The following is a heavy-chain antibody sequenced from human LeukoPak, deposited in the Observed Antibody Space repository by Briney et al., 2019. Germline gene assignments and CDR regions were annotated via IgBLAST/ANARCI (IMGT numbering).Heavy chain of an antibody. V-gene: IGHV1-46*01. J-gene: IGHJ6*02. CDR2: VDPSGDVA. CDR3: ARNITYYYYYYGMDV. CDR1: GYTFIHYY. Sequence: ASVKVSCKTSGYTFIHYYMHCVRQASGEGFEWMGIVDPSGDVATYAQKFQSRVTLTTDTSPSTFYMELSSLRSEDTAIYYCARNITYYYYYYGMDVWGQGTTATLPS. D-gene: IGHD1-14*01.